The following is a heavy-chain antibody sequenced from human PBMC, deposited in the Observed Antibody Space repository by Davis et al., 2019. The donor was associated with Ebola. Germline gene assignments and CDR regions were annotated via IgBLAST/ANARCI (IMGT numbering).Heavy chain of an antibody. CDR3: ARSPPRTMTIYYYGMDV. V-gene: IGHV1-46*01. CDR1: GYTFTSYY. Sequence: AASVKVSCKASGYTFTSYYMHWVRQAPGQGLEWMGIINPSGGSTSYAQKFQGRVTMTRDTSISTAYMELSRLRSDDTAVYYCARSPPRTMTIYYYGMDVWGQGTTVTVSS. CDR2: INPSGGST. J-gene: IGHJ6*02. D-gene: IGHD3-22*01.